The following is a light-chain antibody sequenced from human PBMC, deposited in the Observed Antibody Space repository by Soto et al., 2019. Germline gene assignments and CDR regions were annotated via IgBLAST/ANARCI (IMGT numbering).Light chain of an antibody. CDR2: DTA. CDR1: QSLTTF. Sequence: EIVLTQSPATLSLSPGDRATLPCRASQSLTTFLALYQQRPGQSPRLLIYDTANRATGPPTRFTGSGSVTNFALTISVLGPEAFAVYYCQQRDWWSPVYTFGRGTKVEIK. V-gene: IGKV3-11*01. J-gene: IGKJ2*01. CDR3: QQRDWWSPVYT.